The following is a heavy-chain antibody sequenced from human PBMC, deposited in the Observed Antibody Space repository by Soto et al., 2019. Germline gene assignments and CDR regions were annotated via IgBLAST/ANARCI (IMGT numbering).Heavy chain of an antibody. CDR1: GFTFTSSA. J-gene: IGHJ6*02. Sequence: SVKVSCKASGFTFTSSAVQWVRQARGQRLEWIGWIVVGSGNTNYAQKFQERVTITRDMSTSTAYMELSSLRSEDTAVYYCAAHPQGTTGTTSDSYYATDVWGQGPTVTVSS. D-gene: IGHD1-1*01. V-gene: IGHV1-58*01. CDR2: IVVGSGNT. CDR3: AAHPQGTTGTTSDSYYATDV.